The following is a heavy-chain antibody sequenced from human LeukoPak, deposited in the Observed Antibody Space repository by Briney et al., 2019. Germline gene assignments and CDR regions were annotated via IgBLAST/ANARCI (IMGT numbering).Heavy chain of an antibody. V-gene: IGHV4-39*07. CDR3: ARGGLRHPYVVVPAVRQYNWFDP. J-gene: IGHJ5*02. CDR1: GVSISGSYYY. CDR2: IYYSGST. D-gene: IGHD2-2*01. Sequence: SETLSLTCAVSGVSISGSYYYWGWIRQPPGKGLEWIGNIYYSGSTYYNASLQSRVTISIDTSKNQFSLKLSSVTAADTAVYYCARGGLRHPYVVVPAVRQYNWFDPWGQGTLVTVSS.